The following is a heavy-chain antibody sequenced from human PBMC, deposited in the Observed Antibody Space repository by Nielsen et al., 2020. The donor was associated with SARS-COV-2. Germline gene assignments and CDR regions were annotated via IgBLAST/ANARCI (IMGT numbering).Heavy chain of an antibody. CDR2: ISSNGGST. CDR3: ARDGGSGAAARSYYYYMDV. Sequence: GESLKISCAASGFTFSSYAMHWVRQAPGKGLEYVSAISSNGGSTYYANSVKGRFTIFRDNSKNMLYLQMGSLRAEDMAVYYCARDGGSGAAARSYYYYMDVWGKGTTVTVSS. CDR1: GFTFSSYA. V-gene: IGHV3-64*01. D-gene: IGHD6-13*01. J-gene: IGHJ6*03.